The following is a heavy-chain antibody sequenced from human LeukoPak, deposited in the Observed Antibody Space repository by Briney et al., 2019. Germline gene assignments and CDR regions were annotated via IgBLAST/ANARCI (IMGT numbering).Heavy chain of an antibody. CDR1: GFTFSTYA. D-gene: IGHD3-22*01. V-gene: IGHV3-23*01. CDR3: AKDDYYDSSAYYRGAY. J-gene: IGHJ4*02. Sequence: GGSLRLSCAASGFTFSTYAMSWVRQAPGKGLEWVSGISGSGGSTYYADSVKGRFTISRDNSKNTLYLQMNSLRAEDTAVYYCAKDDYYDSSAYYRGAYWGQGTLVTVSS. CDR2: ISGSGGST.